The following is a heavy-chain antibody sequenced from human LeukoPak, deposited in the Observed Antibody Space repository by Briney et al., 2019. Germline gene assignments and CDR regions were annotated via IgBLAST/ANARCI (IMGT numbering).Heavy chain of an antibody. D-gene: IGHD2-15*01. V-gene: IGHV3-9*01. J-gene: IGHJ4*02. CDR1: GFPFEDYT. Sequence: QPGRSLRLSCAASGFPFEDYTMHWVRQAPGKGLEWVSSITWNSGTVGYADSVRGRFTVSRDNAKKSLYLQMNSLRAEDTAFYYCAKDIGIVVVTTTITYFDYWGQGTLVTVSS. CDR3: AKDIGIVVVTTTITYFDY. CDR2: ITWNSGTV.